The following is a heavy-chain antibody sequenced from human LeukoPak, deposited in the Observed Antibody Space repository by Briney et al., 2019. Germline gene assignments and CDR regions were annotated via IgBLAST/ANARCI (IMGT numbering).Heavy chain of an antibody. J-gene: IGHJ4*02. Sequence: GASVKVSCKASGYTFTGYYMHWVRQAPGQGLEWMGWINPNSGGTNYAQKFQGRVTMTRDTSISTAYMELSRLRSDDRAVYYCARTSGYCSSTSCAIGYWGQGTLVTVS. CDR1: GYTFTGYY. CDR3: ARTSGYCSSTSCAIGY. V-gene: IGHV1-2*02. D-gene: IGHD2-2*01. CDR2: INPNSGGT.